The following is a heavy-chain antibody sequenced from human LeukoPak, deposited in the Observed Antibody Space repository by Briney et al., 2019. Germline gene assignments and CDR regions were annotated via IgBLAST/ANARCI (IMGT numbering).Heavy chain of an antibody. CDR3: ASYRGSSSSGDCFDY. CDR1: GYTFTGYY. CDR2: INPNSGGT. J-gene: IGHJ4*02. V-gene: IGHV1-2*02. Sequence: ASVKVSCKASGYTFTGYYMHWVRQAPGQGLEWMGWINPNSGGTNYAQKFQGRVTMTRDTSISTAYMELSRLRSDDTAVYYCASYRGSSSSGDCFDYWGQGTLVTVSS. D-gene: IGHD6-6*01.